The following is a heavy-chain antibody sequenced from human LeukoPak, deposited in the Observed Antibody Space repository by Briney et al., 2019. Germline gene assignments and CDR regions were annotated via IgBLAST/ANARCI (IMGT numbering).Heavy chain of an antibody. J-gene: IGHJ4*02. CDR2: IYYSGST. V-gene: IGHV4-59*01. CDR3: ARGGRAVKLDY. D-gene: IGHD4-11*01. Sequence: SETLSLTCTVSGGSISSYYWSWIRQPPGKGLEWIGYIYYSGSTNYNPSLKSRVTISVDTSKNQFSLKLSSVTAADTAMYYCARGGRAVKLDYWGQGTLVTVSS. CDR1: GGSISSYY.